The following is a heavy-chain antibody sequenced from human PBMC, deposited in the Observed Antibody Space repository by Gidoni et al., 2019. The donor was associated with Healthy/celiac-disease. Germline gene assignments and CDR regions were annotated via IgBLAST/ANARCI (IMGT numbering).Heavy chain of an antibody. CDR2: IIPILGIA. V-gene: IGHV1-69*04. CDR3: ARTPVTPTYNWFDP. Sequence: QVQLVQSGAEVTKPGSSVKVSCRASGVTFSSYAISWVRQAPGQGLEWMGRIIPILGIANYAQKFQGRVTITADKSTSTAYMELSSLRSEDTAVYYCARTPVTPTYNWFDPWGQGTLVTVSS. D-gene: IGHD4-17*01. J-gene: IGHJ5*02. CDR1: GVTFSSYA.